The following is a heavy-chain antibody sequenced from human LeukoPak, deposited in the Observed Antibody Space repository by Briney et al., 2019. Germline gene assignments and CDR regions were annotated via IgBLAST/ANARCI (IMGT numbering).Heavy chain of an antibody. Sequence: GGSLRLSCAASGFTFSNYAINWVRQAPGKGLEWVSAISASGGSSYYADSVRDRFTISRDNSENMLYLKMSSLRAEDTAVYYCAKEMSLGIAVAGFFDFWGQGTLVTVSS. CDR1: GFTFSNYA. J-gene: IGHJ4*02. D-gene: IGHD6-19*01. CDR3: AKEMSLGIAVAGFFDF. V-gene: IGHV3-23*01. CDR2: ISASGGSS.